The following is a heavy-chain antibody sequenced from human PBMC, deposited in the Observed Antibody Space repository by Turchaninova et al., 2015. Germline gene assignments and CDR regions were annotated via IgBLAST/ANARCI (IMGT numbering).Heavy chain of an antibody. J-gene: IGHJ4*02. D-gene: IGHD3-16*01. CDR2: VYYSGIT. CDR3: ARHRIPLQVGAFSEY. V-gene: IGHV4-39*01. Sequence: GWIRQSPGKGLEWIGSVYYSGITYYNPSLKSRVTISVDTSKNQFSLRLRSVTAADMAVYYCARHRIPLQVGAFSEYWGQGALVTVSS.